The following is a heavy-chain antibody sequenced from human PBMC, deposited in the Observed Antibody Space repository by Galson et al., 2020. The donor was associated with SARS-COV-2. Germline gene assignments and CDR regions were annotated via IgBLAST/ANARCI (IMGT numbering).Heavy chain of an antibody. CDR2: ISSTGRYI. D-gene: IGHD3-16*01. Sequence: PGGSRRLSCAASGFTFSGYDMHWVRQAPRKGLEWVSSISSTGRYIYYADSVRGRFTISRDTAQNSLYLQMNTLSAEDTAVYYCARSPLYYFDYWGQGTQVTVSS. CDR3: ARSPLYYFDY. J-gene: IGHJ4*02. CDR1: GFTFSGYD. V-gene: IGHV3-21*01.